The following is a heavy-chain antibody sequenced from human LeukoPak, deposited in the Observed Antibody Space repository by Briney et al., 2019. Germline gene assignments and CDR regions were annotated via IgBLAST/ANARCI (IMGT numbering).Heavy chain of an antibody. Sequence: GGSLRLTCAASGFTFSTNWMHWGRHAPGKGLVWVSLINSDGTSTNYADSVKGRFTISRDNARSTLYLQMNSLRVEDTAVYYCATGRDHAFDSWGQGTMVTVSS. J-gene: IGHJ3*01. CDR3: ATGRDHAFDS. CDR2: INSDGTST. V-gene: IGHV3-74*01. CDR1: GFTFSTNW.